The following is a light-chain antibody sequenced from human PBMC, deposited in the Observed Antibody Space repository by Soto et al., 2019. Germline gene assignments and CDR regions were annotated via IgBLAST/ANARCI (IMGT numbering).Light chain of an antibody. CDR3: QQYMSSPQT. J-gene: IGKJ1*01. CDR1: QSVSSSY. V-gene: IGKV3-20*01. CDR2: GTS. Sequence: EIVLTQSPGTLSSSPGERATLSCRASQSVSSSYLAWYQQKPGQAPRLLIYGTSNRATGIPDRFSGSGSGTDFTLTISRLEPEDFAVYYCQQYMSSPQTFGQGTKVEIK.